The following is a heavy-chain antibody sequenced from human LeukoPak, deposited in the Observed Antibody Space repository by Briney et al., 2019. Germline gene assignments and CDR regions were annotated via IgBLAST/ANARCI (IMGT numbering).Heavy chain of an antibody. CDR2: ISGDSDNK. D-gene: IGHD3-10*01. V-gene: IGHV3-43*02. J-gene: IGHJ4*02. CDR1: GFNVAAYA. CDR3: AIAYESGSFYRAFAY. Sequence: PGGSLRLSCAASGFNVAAYAMYWVRQPPGKSLEWVSLISGDSDNKYSAASVKGRFAISRDNSKNSLYLQMSSLTTEDTALYYCAIAYESGSFYRAFAYWGQGALVTVSS.